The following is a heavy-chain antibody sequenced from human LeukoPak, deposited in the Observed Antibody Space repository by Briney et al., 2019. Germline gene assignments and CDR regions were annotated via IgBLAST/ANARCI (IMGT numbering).Heavy chain of an antibody. J-gene: IGHJ4*02. D-gene: IGHD3/OR15-3a*01. V-gene: IGHV3-7*03. CDR3: TRQGDWNFEL. CDR1: GFTFSSYW. Sequence: GGSLRLSCAASGFTFSSYWMSWVRQAPGKGLEWVANIKQDGSEKYYVDSVKGRFTISRDNDKNSLYLQMNFLRADDTAIYYCTRQGDWNFELWGQGTLVTVSS. CDR2: IKQDGSEK.